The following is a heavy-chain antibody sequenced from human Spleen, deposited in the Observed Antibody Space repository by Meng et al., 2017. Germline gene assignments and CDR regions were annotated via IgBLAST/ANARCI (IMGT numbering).Heavy chain of an antibody. V-gene: IGHV4-34*01. CDR2: IKHSGST. Sequence: QAPLQQWGAGLLKPSETLSLTCVVSGGSFSDYYWSWISQPPGKGLELIGEIKHSGSTNYNPSLESRATISVDTSQNNLSLKLSSVTAADSAVYYCARGPTTMAHDFDYWGQGTLVTVSS. CDR3: ARGPTTMAHDFDY. D-gene: IGHD4-11*01. J-gene: IGHJ4*02. CDR1: GGSFSDYY.